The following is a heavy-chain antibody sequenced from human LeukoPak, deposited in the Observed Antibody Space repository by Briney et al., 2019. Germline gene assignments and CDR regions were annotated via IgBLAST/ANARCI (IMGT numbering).Heavy chain of an antibody. Sequence: SVKVSCKASGYTFTSYAISWVRQAPGQGLEWMGGIIPIFGTANYAQKFQGRVTITADKSTSTAYMELSSLRSEDTAVYYCAVQPPPYYDSSGSREKAFDYWGQGTLVTVSS. J-gene: IGHJ4*02. CDR2: IIPIFGTA. CDR1: GYTFTSYA. CDR3: AVQPPPYYDSSGSREKAFDY. V-gene: IGHV1-69*06. D-gene: IGHD3-22*01.